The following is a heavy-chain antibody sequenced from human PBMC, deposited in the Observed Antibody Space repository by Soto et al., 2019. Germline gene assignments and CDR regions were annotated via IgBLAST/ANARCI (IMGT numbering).Heavy chain of an antibody. Sequence: GGSLILSCAASGFTLSLYTINWVRQAPGKGLEWISYISSSLGHADYAESVKGRFTISRDSAKSSVFLEMSDLRSDDTAVYYCAANWNFGLNFWGQGTLVTVSS. D-gene: IGHD1-1*01. J-gene: IGHJ4*02. CDR3: AANWNFGLNF. CDR2: ISSSLGHA. V-gene: IGHV3-21*01. CDR1: GFTLSLYT.